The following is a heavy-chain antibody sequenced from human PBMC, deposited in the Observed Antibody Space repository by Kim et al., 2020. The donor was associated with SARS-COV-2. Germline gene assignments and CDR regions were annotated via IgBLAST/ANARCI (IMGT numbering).Heavy chain of an antibody. D-gene: IGHD1-1*01. V-gene: IGHV3-21*01. CDR1: GFTFGSYS. CDR3: ARGATTAQRRDAFDV. Sequence: GGSLRLSCAAYGFTFGSYSMDWVRQAPGKGLEWVSSISASSIHIYNANSVKGRFTISRDNAKNLLYLQMNSLRDEDTAVYYCARGATTAQRRDAFDVWGQGTTVIVSS. CDR2: ISASSIHI. J-gene: IGHJ3*01.